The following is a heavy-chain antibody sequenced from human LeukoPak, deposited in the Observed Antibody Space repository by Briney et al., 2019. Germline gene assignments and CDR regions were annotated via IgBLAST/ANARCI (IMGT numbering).Heavy chain of an antibody. CDR2: ISSDGSNK. Sequence: GGSLRLSCAASGFTFSNYAMHWVRQAPGKGLEWVAVISSDGSNKYYADSVKGRFTFSRDNSKNTLYLQMTSLRAEDTAVYYCARDYPHPRRYSSGWYYYYYTDVWGKGTTVTVSS. V-gene: IGHV3-30*04. CDR3: ARDYPHPRRYSSGWYYYYYTDV. CDR1: GFTFSNYA. J-gene: IGHJ6*03. D-gene: IGHD6-19*01.